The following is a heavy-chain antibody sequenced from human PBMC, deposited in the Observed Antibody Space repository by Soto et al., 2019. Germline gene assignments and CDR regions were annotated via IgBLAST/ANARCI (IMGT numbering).Heavy chain of an antibody. J-gene: IGHJ6*02. CDR2: INHSGST. CDR3: ASGRTRAARPSLRYYYYGLDV. V-gene: IGHV4-34*01. CDR1: GGSFSGFY. Sequence: NPSETLSLTCAVYGGSFSGFYWTWIRQPPGKGLEWIGEINHSGSTSYNPSLKSRVTIAVDTSKNQVSLRLISVSAADTAVYYCASGRTRAARPSLRYYYYGLDVWGQGTTVTVSS. D-gene: IGHD6-6*01.